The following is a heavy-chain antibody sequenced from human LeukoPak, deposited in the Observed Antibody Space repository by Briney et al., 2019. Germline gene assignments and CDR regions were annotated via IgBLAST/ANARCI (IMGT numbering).Heavy chain of an antibody. V-gene: IGHV3-53*01. CDR3: AKHNITWTHFDY. D-gene: IGHD1-1*01. Sequence: GSLRLSCAASGFTVSSNYMSWVRQAPGKGLEWVSVIYSGGSTYYADSVKGRFTISRDNSKNTLYLQMNSLRAEDTAVYYCAKHNITWTHFDYWGQGTLVTVSS. J-gene: IGHJ4*02. CDR2: IYSGGST. CDR1: GFTVSSNY.